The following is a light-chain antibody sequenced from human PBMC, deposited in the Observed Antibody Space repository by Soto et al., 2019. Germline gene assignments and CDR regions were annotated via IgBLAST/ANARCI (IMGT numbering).Light chain of an antibody. V-gene: IGKV3-11*01. CDR2: DAS. CDR1: RGVTSY. Sequence: EIVLTQSPATLSFSPGERATLSCRASRGVTSYLAWYQQKPGQAPRLLIYDASNRATGIPARFSGSGSGTDFTLTISSLEPEDFAVYYCQQRSNFWTFGQGTKVEIK. J-gene: IGKJ1*01. CDR3: QQRSNFWT.